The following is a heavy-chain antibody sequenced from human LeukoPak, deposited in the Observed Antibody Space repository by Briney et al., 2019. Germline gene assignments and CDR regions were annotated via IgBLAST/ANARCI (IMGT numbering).Heavy chain of an antibody. CDR2: IYSGGST. J-gene: IGHJ4*02. CDR1: GFTVSSNY. Sequence: GGSLRLSFAASGFTVSSNYMSWVRQAPGKGLEWVSVIYSGGSTYYADSVKGRFTISRDNSKNTLYLQMNSLRAEDTAVYYCARDIRWGEGLLHWGQGTLVTVSS. V-gene: IGHV3-66*01. D-gene: IGHD3-16*01. CDR3: ARDIRWGEGLLH.